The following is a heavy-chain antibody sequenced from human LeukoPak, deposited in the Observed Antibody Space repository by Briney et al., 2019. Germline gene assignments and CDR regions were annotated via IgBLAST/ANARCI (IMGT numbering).Heavy chain of an antibody. D-gene: IGHD2-21*02. CDR2: INPGGSDT. CDR3: AAWGDATAQYFQR. V-gene: IGHV3-7*01. Sequence: PGGSLRLSCATSGFPFTNYWMTWVRQAPGKGLEWVAHINPGGSDTYYVDSVKGRFTISRDNAENSLYLQMNSLRVEDAAVYYCAAWGDATAQYFQRWGQGTLVTVSS. J-gene: IGHJ1*01. CDR1: GFPFTNYW.